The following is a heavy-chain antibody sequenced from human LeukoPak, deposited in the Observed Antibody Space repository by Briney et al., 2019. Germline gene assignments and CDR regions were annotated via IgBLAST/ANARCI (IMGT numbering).Heavy chain of an antibody. CDR2: FYHGGST. Sequence: SETLSLTCTVSGYSISTGYYWDWIRQPPGKGLEWIGTFYHGGSTYYNPSLKSRVTISVDTSKNQFSLKLSSVTAADTAVYYCAREPGTFDYPYMDVWGKGTTVTISS. CDR3: AREPGTFDYPYMDV. V-gene: IGHV4-38-2*02. D-gene: IGHD3-16*01. CDR1: GYSISTGYY. J-gene: IGHJ6*03.